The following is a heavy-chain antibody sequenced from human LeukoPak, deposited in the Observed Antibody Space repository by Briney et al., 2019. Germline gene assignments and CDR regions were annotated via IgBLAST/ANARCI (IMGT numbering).Heavy chain of an antibody. Sequence: GGPLNLSCAASGFTFIGFWMHWVRQAPGKGRVWVSCISFDGSDATYADSVKGRFTISRDNAKNTLHLQMDSLTVEDTAVYYCAVSNWRDPWGQGTLVTVSS. CDR2: ISFDGSDA. CDR3: AVSNWRDP. J-gene: IGHJ5*02. D-gene: IGHD1-1*01. V-gene: IGHV3-74*01. CDR1: GFTFIGFW.